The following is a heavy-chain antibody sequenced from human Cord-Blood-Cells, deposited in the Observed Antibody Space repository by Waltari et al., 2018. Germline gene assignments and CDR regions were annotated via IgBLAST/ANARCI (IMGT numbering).Heavy chain of an antibody. D-gene: IGHD4-17*01. CDR3: AKMGSTVLNWFDP. V-gene: IGHV3-30*02. Sequence: QVQLVESGGGVVQPGGSLRLSCAASGFTFSSYGMHWVRQAPGKGLGWVEFIRYDGSNKYYAEAVKGRFTISRDNSKNTLYLQMNSLRAEDTAVYYCAKMGSTVLNWFDPWGQGTLVTVSS. J-gene: IGHJ5*02. CDR1: GFTFSSYG. CDR2: IRYDGSNK.